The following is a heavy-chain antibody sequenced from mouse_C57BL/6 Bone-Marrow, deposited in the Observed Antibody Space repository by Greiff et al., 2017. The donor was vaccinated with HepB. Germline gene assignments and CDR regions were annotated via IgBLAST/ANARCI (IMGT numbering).Heavy chain of an antibody. CDR3: AIFDGYYLAY. CDR1: GYAFTNYL. V-gene: IGHV1-54*01. J-gene: IGHJ3*01. D-gene: IGHD2-3*01. CDR2: INPGSGGT. Sequence: QVQLQQSGAELVRPGTSVKVSCKASGYAFTNYLIEWVKQRPGQGLEWIGVINPGSGGTNYNEKFKGKATLTADKSSSTAYMQLSSLTSEDSAVYFCAIFDGYYLAYWGQGTLVTVSA.